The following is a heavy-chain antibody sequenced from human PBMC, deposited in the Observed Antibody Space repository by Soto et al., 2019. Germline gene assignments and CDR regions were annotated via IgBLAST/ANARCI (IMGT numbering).Heavy chain of an antibody. CDR3: ASAYYDFWSGSNWFDS. J-gene: IGHJ5*01. CDR2: ISSSSSYI. V-gene: IGHV3-21*01. Sequence: GGSLRLSCAASGFTFSSYSMNWVRQAPGKGLEWVSSISSSSSYIYYADSVKGRFTISRDNAKNPLYLQMNSLRAEDTAVYYCASAYYDFWSGSNWFDSWGQGTLVTVSS. CDR1: GFTFSSYS. D-gene: IGHD3-3*01.